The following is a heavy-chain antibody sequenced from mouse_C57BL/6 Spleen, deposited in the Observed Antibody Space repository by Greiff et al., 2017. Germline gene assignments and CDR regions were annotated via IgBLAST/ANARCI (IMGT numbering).Heavy chain of an antibody. J-gene: IGHJ2*01. CDR2: IYPRSGNT. D-gene: IGHD2-1*01. CDR1: GYTFTSYG. CDR3: ARREGNYDY. Sequence: VQLQQSGAELARPGASVKLSCKASGYTFTSYGISWVKQRTGQGLEWIGEIYPRSGNTYYNEKFKGKATLTADKSSSTVYMELRSLTSEDSAVYFCARREGNYDYWGQGTTLTVSS. V-gene: IGHV1-81*01.